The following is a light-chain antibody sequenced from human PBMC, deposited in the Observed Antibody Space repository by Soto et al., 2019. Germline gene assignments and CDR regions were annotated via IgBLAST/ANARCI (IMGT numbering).Light chain of an antibody. CDR2: EVT. V-gene: IGLV2-8*01. CDR1: GSDIGFYNY. J-gene: IGLJ1*01. Sequence: QSVLTQPPSAAGSPGQSVTISCTGSGSDIGFYNYVSWYQQHPGKVPKLLIYEVTKRPSGVPDRFSGSKSGNTASLTVSGLHAHDEAHYSCRSHAGTKNHHVFGSGTKVT. CDR3: RSHAGTKNHHV.